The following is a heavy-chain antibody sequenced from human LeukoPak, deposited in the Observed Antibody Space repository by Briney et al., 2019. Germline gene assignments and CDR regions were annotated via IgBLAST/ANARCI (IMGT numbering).Heavy chain of an antibody. V-gene: IGHV3-64*01. D-gene: IGHD3-22*01. CDR1: GFTFRSYG. CDR3: ATYYYDSGGFHFQH. CDR2: ISSNGGRT. J-gene: IGHJ1*01. Sequence: GGSLRLSCAASGFTFRSYGMHWVRQGPGKGLEYVSAISSNGGRTYYANSVKGRFTISRDNSRNTLYLQMGSLRAEDMAVYYCATYYYDSGGFHFQHWGQGTLVTVSS.